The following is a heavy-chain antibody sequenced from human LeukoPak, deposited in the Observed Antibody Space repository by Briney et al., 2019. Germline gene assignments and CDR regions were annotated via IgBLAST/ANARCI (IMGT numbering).Heavy chain of an antibody. CDR2: IYYSGSN. D-gene: IGHD4-17*01. CDR3: ARDSARGHDYGVLRPYYYYYMDV. J-gene: IGHJ6*03. V-gene: IGHV4-39*07. CDR1: GGSISSSSYY. Sequence: PSETLSLTCTVSGGSISSSSYYWGWIRQPPGKGLEWIGSIYYSGSNYYNPSLKSRVTMSVDTSKNQFSLKLSSVTAADTAVYYCARDSARGHDYGVLRPYYYYYMDVWGKGTTVTISS.